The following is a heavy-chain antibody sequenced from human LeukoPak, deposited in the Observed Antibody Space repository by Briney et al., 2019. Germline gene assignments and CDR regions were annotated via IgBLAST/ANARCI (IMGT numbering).Heavy chain of an antibody. CDR2: IFYSGST. V-gene: IGHV4-30-4*01. J-gene: IGHJ3*02. CDR1: GGSINSGDYY. CDR3: AREWAVGNHDAFDI. D-gene: IGHD1-26*01. Sequence: SETLSLTCTVSGGSINSGDYYWSWIRQPPGKGLEWIGYIFYSGSTYYNPSLKSRITISIDTSKNQFSLKLSSVAAADTAVYYCAREWAVGNHDAFDIWGQGTMVTVSS.